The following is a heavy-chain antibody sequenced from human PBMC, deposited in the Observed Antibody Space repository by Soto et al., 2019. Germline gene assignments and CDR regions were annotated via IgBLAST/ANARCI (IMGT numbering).Heavy chain of an antibody. V-gene: IGHV4-30-4*01. J-gene: IGHJ5*02. CDR2: LYFNGGT. Sequence: SETLSLTCNVSGGPINSPDYYWTWIRQSPGKGLEWIGYLYFNGGTQYNPSLRTPISMSLDTSKKHFSLKMRSVTGADTAVYYCARGISKYSSWDETHTCFDDWGQGALVTVSS. CDR1: GGPINSPDYY. D-gene: IGHD6-6*01. CDR3: ARGISKYSSWDETHTCFDD.